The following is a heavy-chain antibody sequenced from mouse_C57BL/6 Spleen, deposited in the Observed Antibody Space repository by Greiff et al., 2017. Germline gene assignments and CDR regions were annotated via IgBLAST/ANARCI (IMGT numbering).Heavy chain of an antibody. CDR3: ARLYYYGSSSYYFDY. J-gene: IGHJ2*01. CDR2: IAPEDGET. CDR1: GFNIKDYY. Sequence: EVKLMESGAELVKPGASVKLSCTASGFNIKDYYMHWVKQRTEQGLEWIGRIAPEDGETKYAPKFQGKATITADTSSNTAYLQLSSLTSEDTAVYYCARLYYYGSSSYYFDYWGQGTTLTVSS. V-gene: IGHV14-2*01. D-gene: IGHD1-1*01.